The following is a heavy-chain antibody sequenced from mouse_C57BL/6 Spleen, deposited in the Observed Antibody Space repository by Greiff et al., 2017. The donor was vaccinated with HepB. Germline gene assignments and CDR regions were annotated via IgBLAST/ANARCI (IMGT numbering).Heavy chain of an antibody. CDR2: IDPSDSET. CDR1: GYTFTSYW. J-gene: IGHJ4*01. CDR3: ARSLDYYGSSYYAMDY. Sequence: VQLQQPGAELVRPGSSVKLSCKASGYTFTSYWMHWVKQRPIQGLEWIGNIDPSDSETHYNQKFKDKATLTVDKSSSTAYMQLSSLTSEDSAVYYCARSLDYYGSSYYAMDYWGQGTSVTVSS. V-gene: IGHV1-52*01. D-gene: IGHD1-1*01.